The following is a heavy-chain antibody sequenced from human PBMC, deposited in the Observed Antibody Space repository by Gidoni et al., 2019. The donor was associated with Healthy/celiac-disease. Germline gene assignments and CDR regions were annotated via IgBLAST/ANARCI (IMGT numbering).Heavy chain of an antibody. CDR3: AHRRIWGYSSGWYPDY. Sequence: QITLKESGPTLAKPTQTLTLTCTFPGLPLSTSGVGVGWIRQPPGKALEWLALIYWNDDKRYSPSLKSRLTITKDTSKNQVVLTMTNMDPVDTATYYCAHRRIWGYSSGWYPDYWGQGTLVTVSS. CDR1: GLPLSTSGVG. J-gene: IGHJ4*02. V-gene: IGHV2-5*01. D-gene: IGHD6-19*01. CDR2: IYWNDDK.